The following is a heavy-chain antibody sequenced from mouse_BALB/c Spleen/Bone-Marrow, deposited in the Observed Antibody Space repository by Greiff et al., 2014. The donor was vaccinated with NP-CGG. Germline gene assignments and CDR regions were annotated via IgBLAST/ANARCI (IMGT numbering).Heavy chain of an antibody. CDR1: GYTFTEYI. D-gene: IGHD2-4*01. Sequence: VQLQQSRIALFTSRTSVQLSCKASGYTFTEYIIHWVKQRSGQGLEWIGWFYTGSGSIKYNEKFKDKATLTADKSSSTVYMELSRLTSEDSAVYFCARHEDRDYDGFAYWGQGTLVTVSA. V-gene: IGHV1-62-2*01. CDR3: ARHEDRDYDGFAY. CDR2: FYTGSGSI. J-gene: IGHJ3*01.